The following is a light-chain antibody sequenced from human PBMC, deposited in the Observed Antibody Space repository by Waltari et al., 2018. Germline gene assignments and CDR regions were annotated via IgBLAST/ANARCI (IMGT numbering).Light chain of an antibody. CDR2: WAS. CDR3: HQYFNTPFT. CDR1: RSVLYNSNNNNY. V-gene: IGKV4-1*01. J-gene: IGKJ3*01. Sequence: DIVMTQSPDSLAVSLGERATINCRSSRSVLYNSNNNNYLAWYQQKPGLPPKLLIYWASTREFGVPDRFNGSGSGTDFTRTISSLQAEDVAVYYCHQYFNTPFTFGPGTKVEI.